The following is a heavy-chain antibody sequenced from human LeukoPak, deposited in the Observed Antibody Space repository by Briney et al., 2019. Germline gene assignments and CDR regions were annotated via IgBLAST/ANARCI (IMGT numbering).Heavy chain of an antibody. D-gene: IGHD1-1*01. CDR2: IFPSGAT. CDR3: AKRGGSDNWTLLD. CDR1: GASITSHY. V-gene: IGHV4-4*07. Sequence: KCSETLSLTCTVSGASITSHYWSWVRQSAGKRLEWIGRIFPSGATTYSPSFQSRVTMSVDTSRNQFSLKLTSVTAADTAVYYCAKRGGSDNWTLLDWGQGTLVTVSS. J-gene: IGHJ4*02.